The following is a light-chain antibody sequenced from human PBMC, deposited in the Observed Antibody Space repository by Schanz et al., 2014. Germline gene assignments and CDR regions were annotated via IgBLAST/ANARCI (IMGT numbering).Light chain of an antibody. CDR2: AAS. Sequence: EIVMTQSPATLSVSPGERATLSCRASQSVSSNLAWYQQKPGQAPRLLIYAASIRATGTPARFSGSGSATEFTLTISSLQSEDFAIYYCQQYNSRPPTFGGGTKVEIK. CDR1: QSVSSN. J-gene: IGKJ4*01. CDR3: QQYNSRPPT. V-gene: IGKV3-15*01.